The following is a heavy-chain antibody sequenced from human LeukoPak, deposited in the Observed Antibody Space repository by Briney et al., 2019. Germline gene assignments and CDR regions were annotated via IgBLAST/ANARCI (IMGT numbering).Heavy chain of an antibody. V-gene: IGHV3-21*01. CDR3: ARASAPPSFYYYYGMDV. CDR2: ISSSSDYI. J-gene: IGHJ6*02. CDR1: GFTFSTYS. Sequence: GGSLRLSCAASGFTFSTYSMNWVRQAPGKGLEWVSSISSSSDYIHYADSLKGRFTISRDNAKNSLYLQMNSLRVEDTAVYYCARASAPPSFYYYYGMDVWGQGTTVTVSS.